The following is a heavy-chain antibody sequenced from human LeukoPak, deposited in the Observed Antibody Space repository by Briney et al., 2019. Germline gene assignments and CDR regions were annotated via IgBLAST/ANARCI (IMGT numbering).Heavy chain of an antibody. CDR3: AKDYYYDSSGYYYGDAFDI. J-gene: IGHJ3*02. Sequence: PGGSLRLSCVASGFTFSSDALSWVRQPPGKGLEWVSVISGSGASTYYADSVKGRFTISRDNSKNILYLQVNSLRAGDTAVYYCAKDYYYDSSGYYYGDAFDIWGQGTMVTVSS. CDR2: ISGSGAST. V-gene: IGHV3-23*01. CDR1: GFTFSSDA. D-gene: IGHD3-22*01.